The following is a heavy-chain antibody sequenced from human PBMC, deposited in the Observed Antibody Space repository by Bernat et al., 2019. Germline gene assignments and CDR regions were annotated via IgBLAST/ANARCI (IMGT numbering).Heavy chain of an antibody. Sequence: QVQLQESGPGLVKPSGTLSLTCAVSGGSISSSNWWSWVRQHPGKGLEWIGYIYYSGSTYYNPSLKSLVTISVDTSKNQFSLKLSSVTAADTAVYYCARGWHYYYMDVWGKGTTVTVSS. CDR3: ARGWHYYYMDV. V-gene: IGHV4-4*02. D-gene: IGHD6-13*01. CDR1: GGSISSSNW. CDR2: IYYSGST. J-gene: IGHJ6*03.